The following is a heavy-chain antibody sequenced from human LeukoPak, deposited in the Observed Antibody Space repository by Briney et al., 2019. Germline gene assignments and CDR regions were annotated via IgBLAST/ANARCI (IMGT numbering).Heavy chain of an antibody. CDR1: GLSLSTSY. CDR3: VRENHGSFDY. CDR2: ISSSSTYI. J-gene: IGHJ4*02. D-gene: IGHD1-14*01. Sequence: GGSLRLSCAASGLSLSTSYVNSVRPAPGKGLAWVSCISSSSTYIIYADSVRGRFAISRDNAKNSLYLQMNSLRADDTAVYYCVRENHGSFDYWGQGSLVTVSS. V-gene: IGHV3-21*01.